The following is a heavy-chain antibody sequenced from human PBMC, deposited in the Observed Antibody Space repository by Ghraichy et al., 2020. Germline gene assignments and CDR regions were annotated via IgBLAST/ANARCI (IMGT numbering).Heavy chain of an antibody. D-gene: IGHD3-22*01. V-gene: IGHV6-1*01. CDR1: GDSVSSNSAA. CDR3: ARVGYDSSGYYPTFDY. Sequence: SQTLSLTCAISGDSVSSNSAAWIWIRQSPSRGLEWLGRTYYRSKWYNDYAVSVKSRITINPDTSKNQFSLQLNSVTPEDTAVYYCARVGYDSSGYYPTFDYWGQGTLVTVSS. CDR2: TYYRSKWYN. J-gene: IGHJ4*02.